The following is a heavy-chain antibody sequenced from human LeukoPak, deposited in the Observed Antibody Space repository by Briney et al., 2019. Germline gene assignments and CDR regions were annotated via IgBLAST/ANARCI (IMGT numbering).Heavy chain of an antibody. D-gene: IGHD2-15*01. CDR2: ISAYNGNT. V-gene: IGHV1-18*01. J-gene: IGHJ4*02. CDR3: ATHVGYCSGGSCYYDY. Sequence: ASVKVPCKASGYTFTSYGISWVRQAPGQWLEWMGWISAYNGNTNYAQKLQGRVTMTTDTSTSTAYMELRSLRSDDTAMYYCATHVGYCSGGSCYYDYWGQGTLVTVSS. CDR1: GYTFTSYG.